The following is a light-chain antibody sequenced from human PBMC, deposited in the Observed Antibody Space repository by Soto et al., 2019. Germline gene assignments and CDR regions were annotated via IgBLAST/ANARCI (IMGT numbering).Light chain of an antibody. CDR1: SSDVGGYNY. CDR3: SSYPSSSTYV. CDR2: DVS. V-gene: IGLV2-14*03. Sequence: QSVLTQPASVSGSPGQSITISCTGTSSDVGGYNYVSWYQQHPGKAPKLMIYDVSNRPSGVSNRFSGSKSGNTASLTISGLQAADEADYYCSSYPSSSTYVFGTGTKATVL. J-gene: IGLJ1*01.